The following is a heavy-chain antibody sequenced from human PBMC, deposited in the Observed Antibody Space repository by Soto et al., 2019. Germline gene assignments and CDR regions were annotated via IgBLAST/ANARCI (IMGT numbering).Heavy chain of an antibody. J-gene: IGHJ6*02. CDR3: ARLTAGTDYYYGMDV. Sequence: QVQLQESSPGLVKPSETLSLTCTVSGGSISSYYWSWIRQPPGKGLEWIGYIYYSGSTNYNPSLKSRVTISVDTSKNQFSLKLSSVTAADTAVYYCARLTAGTDYYYGMDVWGQGTTVTVSS. D-gene: IGHD6-19*01. CDR1: GGSISSYY. V-gene: IGHV4-59*01. CDR2: IYYSGST.